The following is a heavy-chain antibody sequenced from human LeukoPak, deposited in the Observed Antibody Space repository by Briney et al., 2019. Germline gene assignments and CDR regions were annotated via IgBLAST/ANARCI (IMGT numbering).Heavy chain of an antibody. CDR1: GGSLSTYY. CDR2: IYHSGST. J-gene: IGHJ4*02. D-gene: IGHD3-10*01. CDR3: ARGRHYYGSGSAIRVFDY. Sequence: SETLSLTCAVSGGSLSTYYWTWFRQPPAKRLELMGYIYHSGSTKYNPSLKSRVTISVDTSKTQFSLKLSSVPAADTAVYYCARGRHYYGSGSAIRVFDYWGQGTLVTVSS. V-gene: IGHV4-59*12.